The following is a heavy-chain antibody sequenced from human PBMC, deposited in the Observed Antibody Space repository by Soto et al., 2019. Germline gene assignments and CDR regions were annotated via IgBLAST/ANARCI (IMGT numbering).Heavy chain of an antibody. D-gene: IGHD2-15*01. Sequence: GAAMKCSFKASGYTFTSYYMHWVRKAPGQGLDWIGIINTSGGSTSYAQKFQGRVTMTRETSTRTVYMELSRLRSEDTAVYYCARSQAPVQGIGYCMDVW. CDR2: INTSGGST. J-gene: IGHJ6*01. CDR3: ARSQAPVQGIGYCMDV. V-gene: IGHV1-46*01. CDR1: GYTFTSYY.